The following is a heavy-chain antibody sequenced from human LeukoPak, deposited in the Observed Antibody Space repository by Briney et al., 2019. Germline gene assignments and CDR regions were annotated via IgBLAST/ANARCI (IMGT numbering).Heavy chain of an antibody. CDR3: AKGSYVGIVGTTPFDF. D-gene: IGHD1-26*01. V-gene: IGHV3-9*01. CDR1: GFTFDNYA. Sequence: GGSLRLSCAASGFTFDNYAMHWVRQAPGKGLEWVSGVSWNSDTVGYADSVKGRFTISRDNAKNSLYLQMNSLRAEDTALYYCAKGSYVGIVGTTPFDFWGQGTLVTVSS. CDR2: VSWNSDTV. J-gene: IGHJ4*02.